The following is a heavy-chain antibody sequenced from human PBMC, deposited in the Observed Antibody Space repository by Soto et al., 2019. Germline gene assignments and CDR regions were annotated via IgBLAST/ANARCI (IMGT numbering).Heavy chain of an antibody. V-gene: IGHV2-5*02. Sequence: ESGPTLVKPTQTLTLTCTFSGFSLSTSGVGVGWIRQPPGKALEWLALIYWDDDKRYSPSLKSRLTITKDTSKNQVVLTMTNMDPVDTATYYCAHRHGYGDEIRGDWFDPWGQGTLVTVSS. CDR3: AHRHGYGDEIRGDWFDP. CDR2: IYWDDDK. D-gene: IGHD4-17*01. CDR1: GFSLSTSGVG. J-gene: IGHJ5*02.